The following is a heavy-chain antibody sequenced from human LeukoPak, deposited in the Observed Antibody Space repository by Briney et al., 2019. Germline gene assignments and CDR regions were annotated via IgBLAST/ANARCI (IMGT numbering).Heavy chain of an antibody. Sequence: PGGSLRLSCAASGFTFSSYVMRWVRQAPGRGLEWVALTSYDGRKKNYAESVKGRFTISRDNSKNTLYLQMNSLRAEDTAVYYCAKDQVGGIATFCDYWGQGTPVTVSS. CDR1: GFTFSSYV. D-gene: IGHD2/OR15-2a*01. CDR2: TSYDGRKK. V-gene: IGHV3-30*18. CDR3: AKDQVGGIATFCDY. J-gene: IGHJ4*02.